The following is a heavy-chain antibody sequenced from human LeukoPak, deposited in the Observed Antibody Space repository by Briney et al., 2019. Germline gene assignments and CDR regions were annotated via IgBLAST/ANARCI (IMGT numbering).Heavy chain of an antibody. J-gene: IGHJ4*02. CDR2: ISYDGSNE. V-gene: IGHV3-30*18. D-gene: IGHD3-22*01. Sequence: GGSLRLSCAASGFTFSSYVMHWVRQAPGKGLEWVAIISYDGSNEYYADSVKGRFTISRDNSKNTLYLQMNSLRAEDTAVYYCAKSKAMIVVVITTMDYWGQGTLVTVSS. CDR1: GFTFSSYV. CDR3: AKSKAMIVVVITTMDY.